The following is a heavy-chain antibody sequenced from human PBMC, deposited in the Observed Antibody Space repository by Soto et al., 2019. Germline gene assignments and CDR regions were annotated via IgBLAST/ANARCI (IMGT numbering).Heavy chain of an antibody. CDR1: GFTFSSYA. CDR3: AKVSRDYYDSSGYIDY. V-gene: IGHV3-23*01. J-gene: IGHJ4*02. Sequence: GGSLRLSCAASGFTFSSYAMSWVRQAPGKGLEWVSAISGSGGSTYYADSVKGRFTISRDNSKNTLYLQMNSLRAEDTAVYYCAKVSRDYYDSSGYIDYWGQGTLVTVSS. CDR2: ISGSGGST. D-gene: IGHD3-22*01.